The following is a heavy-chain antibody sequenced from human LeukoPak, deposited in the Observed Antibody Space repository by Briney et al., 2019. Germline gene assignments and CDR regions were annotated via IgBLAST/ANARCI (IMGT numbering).Heavy chain of an antibody. D-gene: IGHD6-13*01. V-gene: IGHV4-59*01. CDR2: IYYSGST. Sequence: PSETLSLTCTVSGGSISSYYWSWIRQPPGKGLEWIGYIYYSGSTNYNPSLKSRVTISVDTSKNQFSLKLSSVTAADTAVYYCARVATGIAAAGFDPWGQGTLVTVSS. CDR1: GGSISSYY. J-gene: IGHJ5*02. CDR3: ARVATGIAAAGFDP.